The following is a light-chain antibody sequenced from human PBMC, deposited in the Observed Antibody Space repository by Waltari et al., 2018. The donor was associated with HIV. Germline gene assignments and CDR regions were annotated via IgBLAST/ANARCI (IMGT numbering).Light chain of an antibody. CDR1: QAISNS. CDR3: QQYYSTTTWT. J-gene: IGKJ1*01. V-gene: IGKV1-NL1*01. Sequence: DIQLTQSPASLSASVGDRVTITCRASQAISNSIAWYQQRPGKAPRLLLFAASRLETGVTSRFIGSGSGTFFTLTIPSLQPGDFATYYCQQYYSTTTWTFGQGTRVE. CDR2: AAS.